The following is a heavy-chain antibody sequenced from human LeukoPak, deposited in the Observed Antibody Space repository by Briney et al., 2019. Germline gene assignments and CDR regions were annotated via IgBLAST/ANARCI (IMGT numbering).Heavy chain of an antibody. J-gene: IGHJ4*02. CDR2: IIPIFGTA. V-gene: IGHV1-69*05. CDR1: GGTFSSYA. CDR3: ARVSDILTGSRYDYYFDC. Sequence: SVKVSCKASGGTFSSYAISWVRQAPGQGLEWMGRIIPIFGTANYAQKFQGRVTITTDESTSTAYMELSSLRSEDTAVYYCARVSDILTGSRYDYYFDCWGQGTLVTVSS. D-gene: IGHD3-9*01.